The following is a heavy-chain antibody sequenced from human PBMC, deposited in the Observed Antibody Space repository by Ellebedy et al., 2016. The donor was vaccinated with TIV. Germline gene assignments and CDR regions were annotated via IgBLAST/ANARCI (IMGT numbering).Heavy chain of an antibody. D-gene: IGHD6-13*01. Sequence: GSLRLSCAASGFTFSSYAMSWIRQHPGKGLEWIGYIYYSGGTNYNPSLKSRVTISVDTSKNQFSLKLSSVTAADTAVYYCARVIAAAGSYYFDYWGQGTLVTVSS. CDR1: GFTFSSYA. J-gene: IGHJ4*02. V-gene: IGHV4-59*01. CDR3: ARVIAAAGSYYFDY. CDR2: IYYSGGT.